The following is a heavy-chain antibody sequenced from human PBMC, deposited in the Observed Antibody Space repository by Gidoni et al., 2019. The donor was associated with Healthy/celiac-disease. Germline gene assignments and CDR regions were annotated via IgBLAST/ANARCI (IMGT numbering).Heavy chain of an antibody. V-gene: IGHV3-23*01. CDR3: AKDWWITMVRGVTDDAFDI. D-gene: IGHD3-10*01. J-gene: IGHJ3*02. CDR1: GFTFSSSA. Sequence: EVQLLESGGGLVQPGGSLRLSCAASGFTFSSSAMSWVRQAPGKGLEWVSAISGSGGSTYYADSVKGRFTISRDNSKNTLYLQMNSLRAEDTAVYYCAKDWWITMVRGVTDDAFDIWGQGTMVTVSS. CDR2: ISGSGGST.